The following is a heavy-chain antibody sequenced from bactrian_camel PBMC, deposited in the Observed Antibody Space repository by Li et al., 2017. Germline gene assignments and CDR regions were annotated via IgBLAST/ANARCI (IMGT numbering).Heavy chain of an antibody. V-gene: IGHV3S10*01. D-gene: IGHD4*01. CDR2: IDAHGRT. CDR1: RFTFSSYA. CDR3: ARSDYVADEYKY. J-gene: IGHJ4*01. Sequence: VQLVESGGGLVHPGGSLRLSCAASRFTFSSYAVSWVRQAPGKGLEWVAAIDAHGRTYYPDSKKGRFTISRDNAENLLYLQLNSLKTEDMAMYYCARSDYVADEYKYWGQGTQVTVS.